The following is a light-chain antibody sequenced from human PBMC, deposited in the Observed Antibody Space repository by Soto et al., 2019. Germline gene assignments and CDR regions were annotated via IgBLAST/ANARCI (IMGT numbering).Light chain of an antibody. Sequence: AIQVTQSPSSLSASVGDRVTITCRASQAIRNDVAWYQQKAGRVPNLLIYAATHLQIGFPSRFSGSGYGTDFPLTLSGLQPEDFATYYLLQDYSYPNTFSGGTRVEIK. V-gene: IGKV1-6*01. J-gene: IGKJ4*01. CDR3: LQDYSYPNT. CDR1: QAIRND. CDR2: AAT.